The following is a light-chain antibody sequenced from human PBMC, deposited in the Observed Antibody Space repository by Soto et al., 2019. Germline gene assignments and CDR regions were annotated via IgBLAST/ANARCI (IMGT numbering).Light chain of an antibody. CDR3: QQYGTSPYT. J-gene: IGKJ2*01. Sequence: EIVLTQSPDTLSLSPGERATLSCRASQSLSSNFLAWYQQKPGQAPRLLIYGASSRATGIPDRFSGSGSGTDFTLTISRLEPEDFAVYYCQQYGTSPYTFGQGTKVEIK. CDR1: QSLSSNF. CDR2: GAS. V-gene: IGKV3-20*01.